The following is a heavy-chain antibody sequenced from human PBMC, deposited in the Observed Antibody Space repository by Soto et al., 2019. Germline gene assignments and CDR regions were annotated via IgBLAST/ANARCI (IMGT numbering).Heavy chain of an antibody. D-gene: IGHD3-3*01. J-gene: IGHJ6*02. CDR1: GFTFSSYW. CDR3: ARGFFHLRFLEWS. CDR2: IKQGGSEK. Sequence: GSLRLSCAASGFTFSSYWMSWVRQAPGKGLEWVANIKQGGSEKYYVDSVKGRFTISRDNAKNSLYLQMNSLRAEDTAVYYCARGFFHLRFLEWSWGQGTTVTVSS. V-gene: IGHV3-7*05.